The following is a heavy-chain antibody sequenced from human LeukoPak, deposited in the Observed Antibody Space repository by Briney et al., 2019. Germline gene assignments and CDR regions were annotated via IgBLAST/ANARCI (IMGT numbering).Heavy chain of an antibody. J-gene: IGHJ4*02. CDR2: IRYDGSNK. V-gene: IGHV3-30*02. Sequence: GGSLRLSCAASAFTFRSYGMHWVRQAPGKGLEWVAFIRYDGSNKYYADSVKGRFTISRDNSKNTLYLQMNSLRAEDTAVYYCAKDAWVGSSGYPFDYWGQGTLLTVSS. D-gene: IGHD3-22*01. CDR1: AFTFRSYG. CDR3: AKDAWVGSSGYPFDY.